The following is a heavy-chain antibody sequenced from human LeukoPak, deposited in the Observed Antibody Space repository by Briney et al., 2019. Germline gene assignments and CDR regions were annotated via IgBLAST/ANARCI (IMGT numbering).Heavy chain of an antibody. J-gene: IGHJ4*02. CDR2: ISPDGSST. CDR1: GFTFSTYW. CDR3: ARAGYNNGCDF. V-gene: IGHV3-74*01. Sequence: GGSLRLSCAASGFTFSTYWMCWVRHAPGKGLVWVSHISPDGSSTNYADSVKGRFTISRDNAKNTLYLQMNSLRADDTAVYYCARAGYNNGCDFWGQGTLVTVSS. D-gene: IGHD6-19*01.